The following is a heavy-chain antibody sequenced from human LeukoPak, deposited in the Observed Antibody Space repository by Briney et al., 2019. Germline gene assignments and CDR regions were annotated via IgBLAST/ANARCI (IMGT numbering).Heavy chain of an antibody. Sequence: SETLSLTCTVSGGSIRDLYWSWIRQPPGKGLEWIGYVSDSGIISYNPSLKSRVTILIYTSKNQFSLRLTPVTAADTAVYYCARLRSWQLGVDSWGQGTLVTVSS. CDR1: GGSIRDLY. CDR3: ARLRSWQLGVDS. V-gene: IGHV4-59*08. J-gene: IGHJ4*02. D-gene: IGHD6-13*01. CDR2: VSDSGII.